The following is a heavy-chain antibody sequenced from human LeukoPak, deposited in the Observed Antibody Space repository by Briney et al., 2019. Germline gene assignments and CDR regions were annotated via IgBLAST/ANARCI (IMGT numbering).Heavy chain of an antibody. D-gene: IGHD6-6*01. J-gene: IGHJ4*02. CDR3: ARLRSSSPVQVH. CDR2: ISFDGTT. CDR1: GFTFSSYW. V-gene: IGHV3-66*01. Sequence: GGSLRLSCAASGFTFSSYWMHWVRQAPGKGLEWVSVISFDGTTYYADSVKGRFSISRDNSKNTLYLQMNSLRAEDTAVYYCARLRSSSPVQVHWGQGTLVTVSS.